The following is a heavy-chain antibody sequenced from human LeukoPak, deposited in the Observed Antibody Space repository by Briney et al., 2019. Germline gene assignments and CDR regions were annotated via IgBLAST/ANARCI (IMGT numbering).Heavy chain of an antibody. V-gene: IGHV1-2*02. CDR2: INPNSGGT. CDR1: GYTFTGYY. D-gene: IGHD6-6*01. CDR3: ARWGPSIAALIDP. Sequence: ASVKVSCKASGYTFTGYYMHWVRQAPGQGLEWMGWINPNSGGTNYAQKFQGRVTMTRDTSISTAYMELSRLRSDDTAVYYCARWGPSIAALIDPWGQGTLVTVSS. J-gene: IGHJ5*02.